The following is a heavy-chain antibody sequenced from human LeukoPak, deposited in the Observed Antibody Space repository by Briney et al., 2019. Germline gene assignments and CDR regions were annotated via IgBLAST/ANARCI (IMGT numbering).Heavy chain of an antibody. D-gene: IGHD2-8*01. V-gene: IGHV3-7*01. Sequence: GGSLRLSCAASGFTFSSYWMSWVRQAPGKGLEWVANIKQDGSEKYYVDSVKGRFTISRDNAKNSLYLQMNSLRAEDTAVYYCARELTPPSHVRDYYYYMDVWGKGTTVTVSS. CDR3: ARELTPPSHVRDYYYYMDV. CDR1: GFTFSSYW. CDR2: IKQDGSEK. J-gene: IGHJ6*03.